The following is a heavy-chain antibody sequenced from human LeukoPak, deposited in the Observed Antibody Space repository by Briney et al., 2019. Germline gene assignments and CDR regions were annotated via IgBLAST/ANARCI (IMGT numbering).Heavy chain of an antibody. D-gene: IGHD2-2*01. V-gene: IGHV4-4*07. CDR1: GGSIGSYY. J-gene: IGHJ4*02. CDR3: AREAWYCSSTSCYVGIDY. CDR2: IYTSGST. Sequence: PSETLSLTCTVSGGSIGSYYWSWIRQPAGKGLEWIGRIYTSGSTNYNPSLKSRVTMSVDTSKNQFSLKLSSVTAADTAVYYCAREAWYCSSTSCYVGIDYWGQGTLVTVSS.